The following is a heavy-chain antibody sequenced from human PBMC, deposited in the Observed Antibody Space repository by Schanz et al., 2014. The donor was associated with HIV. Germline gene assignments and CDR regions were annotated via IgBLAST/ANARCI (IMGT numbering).Heavy chain of an antibody. CDR3: ARSETIAARPVWYFDL. J-gene: IGHJ2*01. Sequence: QVQLVQSGAEVKKPGASVKVSCKASGYTFTSYGINWVRQAPGQGLEWMGIINPSGGSTSYAQKFQGRVTMTRDTSTSTVYMQLSSLRSEDTAVYYCARSETIAARPVWYFDLWGRGTLVPVSS. CDR2: INPSGGST. D-gene: IGHD6-6*01. V-gene: IGHV1-46*01. CDR1: GYTFTSYG.